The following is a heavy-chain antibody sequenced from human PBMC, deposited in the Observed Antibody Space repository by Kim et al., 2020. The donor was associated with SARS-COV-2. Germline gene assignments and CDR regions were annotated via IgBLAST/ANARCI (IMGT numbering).Heavy chain of an antibody. CDR1: GFSFSNYA. J-gene: IGHJ4*02. Sequence: GGSLRLSCSASGFSFSNYAMSWVRQAPEKGPEWVAAVNNRGNPYYADSVRGRFTVSRDNTKNTLSLQMTSLRAEDTALYYCAKDHPSSGWPTFDYWGQGT. CDR3: AKDHPSSGWPTFDY. D-gene: IGHD6-19*01. V-gene: IGHV3-23*01. CDR2: VNNRGNP.